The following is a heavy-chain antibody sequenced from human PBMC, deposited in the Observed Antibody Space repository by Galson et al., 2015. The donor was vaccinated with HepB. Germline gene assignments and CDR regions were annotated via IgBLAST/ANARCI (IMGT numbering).Heavy chain of an antibody. D-gene: IGHD1-20*01. CDR2: ISSSTIYT. Sequence: SLRLSCAASGFTFSDYYMSWIRQAPGKGLEWISYISSSTIYTNYADSVKGRFTTSRDDAKNSVYLQMNSLRAEDTAVYYCARDWSLLTGHAIERFDSWGQGTLVTVFS. CDR3: ARDWSLLTGHAIERFDS. CDR1: GFTFSDYY. V-gene: IGHV3-11*05. J-gene: IGHJ4*02.